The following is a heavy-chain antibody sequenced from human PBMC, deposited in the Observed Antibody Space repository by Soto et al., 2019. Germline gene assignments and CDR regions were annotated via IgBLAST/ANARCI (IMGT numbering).Heavy chain of an antibody. V-gene: IGHV3-23*01. J-gene: IGHJ6*02. D-gene: IGHD3-3*01. CDR1: GFTFSSNA. CDR3: ARTSYYDFWSGYYFRSGQNYYGMDV. CDR2: ISGTGSNT. Sequence: PGGSLRLSCAASGFTFSSNAMSWVRQGPGKGLEWVSGISGTGSNTYYADSVKGRFTISRDNSKNTLYLQMNSLRAEDTAVYYCARTSYYDFWSGYYFRSGQNYYGMDVWGQGTTVTVSS.